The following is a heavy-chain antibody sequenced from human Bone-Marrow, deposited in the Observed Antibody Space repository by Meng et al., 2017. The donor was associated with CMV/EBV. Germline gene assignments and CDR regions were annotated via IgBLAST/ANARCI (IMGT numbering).Heavy chain of an antibody. CDR3: ASITIFGKYVDY. CDR1: GGSFSGYY. J-gene: IGHJ4*02. Sequence: SQTLSLTCAVYGGSFSGYYWSWIRQPPGKGLEWIGEINHSGSTNYNPSLKSRVTISVDTSKNQFSLKLSSVTAADTAVYYCASITIFGKYVDYWGQGTLVTASS. CDR2: INHSGST. D-gene: IGHD3-3*01. V-gene: IGHV4-34*01.